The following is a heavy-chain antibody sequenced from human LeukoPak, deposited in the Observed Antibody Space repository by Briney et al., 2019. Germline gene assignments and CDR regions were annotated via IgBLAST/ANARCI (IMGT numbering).Heavy chain of an antibody. CDR2: ISSSGSYI. CDR1: EFTFSSYS. V-gene: IGHV3-21*01. CDR3: ARDSSIAPSRFDP. D-gene: IGHD6-6*01. J-gene: IGHJ5*02. Sequence: GGSLRLSCAASEFTFSSYSMNWVCQAPGKGLEWVSSISSSGSYIYYADSVKGRFTISRDNAKNSLYLQMNSLIAEDTAVYYCARDSSIAPSRFDPWGQGTLVTVSS.